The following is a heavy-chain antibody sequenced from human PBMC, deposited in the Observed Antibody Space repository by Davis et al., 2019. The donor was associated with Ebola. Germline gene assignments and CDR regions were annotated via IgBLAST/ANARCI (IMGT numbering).Heavy chain of an antibody. CDR2: INAGNGNT. D-gene: IGHD3-22*01. V-gene: IGHV1-3*01. Sequence: AASVKVSCRASGYTFTSYAMHWVRQAPGQRLEWMGWINAGNGNTKYSQKFQGRVTITRDTSASTAYMELSSLRSEDTAVYYCARDSFITPFDYWGQGTLVTVST. J-gene: IGHJ4*02. CDR3: ARDSFITPFDY. CDR1: GYTFTSYA.